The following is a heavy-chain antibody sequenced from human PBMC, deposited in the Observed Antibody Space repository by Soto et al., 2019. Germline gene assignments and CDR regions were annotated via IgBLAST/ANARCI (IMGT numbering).Heavy chain of an antibody. CDR1: GGSISSSSYY. D-gene: IGHD3-22*01. CDR3: ARFDSSGGLDS. J-gene: IGHJ4*02. CDR2: IYYRGNT. Sequence: QLQLQESGPGLVKPSETLSLTCTVSGGSISSSSYYWGWICQPPGKGLEWIGSIYYRGNTYYNPSLKRRVTLSVGTSQNHFSQNLSSVTAADTAVYYCARFDSSGGLDSWGQGVLVTVSS. V-gene: IGHV4-39*02.